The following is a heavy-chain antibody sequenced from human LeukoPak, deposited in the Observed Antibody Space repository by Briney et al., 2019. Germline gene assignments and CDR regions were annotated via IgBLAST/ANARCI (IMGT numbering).Heavy chain of an antibody. D-gene: IGHD3-9*01. CDR3: ARVLTGYYRDAFDI. CDR2: INTNTGNP. V-gene: IGHV7-4-1*02. J-gene: IGHJ4*02. Sequence: ASVKVSCKASGYTFTSYAMNWVRQAPGQGLEWMGWINTNTGNPTYAQGFTGRFVFSLDTSVSTAYLQISSLKAEDTAVYYCARVLTGYYRDAFDIWGQGTLVTVSS. CDR1: GYTFTSYA.